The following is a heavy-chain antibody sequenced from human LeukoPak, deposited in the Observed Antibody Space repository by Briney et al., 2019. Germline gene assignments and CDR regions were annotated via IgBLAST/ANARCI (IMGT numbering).Heavy chain of an antibody. CDR1: GFTFISIW. J-gene: IGHJ4*02. CDR2: IKQDGSEK. Sequence: PGGSLNLSFAASGFTFISIWMSWVRQAPGKGLEGVANIKQDGSEKYYVDSVKGRFTISRDNAKNSLYLQMNSLRAEDTAVYYCARATSYSSSWYDEGYYFDYWGQGTLVTVSS. V-gene: IGHV3-7*01. D-gene: IGHD6-13*01. CDR3: ARATSYSSSWYDEGYYFDY.